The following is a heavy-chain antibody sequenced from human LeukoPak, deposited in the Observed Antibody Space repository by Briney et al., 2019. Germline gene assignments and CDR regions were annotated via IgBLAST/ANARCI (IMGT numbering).Heavy chain of an antibody. CDR3: ARLRTAVAGGDY. Sequence: PGGSLRLSCAASGLAFTNSWMSWVRQTPGEGLEWVANIKQDGSEKYYVDSVKGRFTISRDNAKNSLYLQMNSLTAEDTALYYGARLRTAVAGGDYWGQGTLVTVSS. V-gene: IGHV3-7*01. CDR1: GLAFTNSW. J-gene: IGHJ4*02. CDR2: IKQDGSEK. D-gene: IGHD6-19*01.